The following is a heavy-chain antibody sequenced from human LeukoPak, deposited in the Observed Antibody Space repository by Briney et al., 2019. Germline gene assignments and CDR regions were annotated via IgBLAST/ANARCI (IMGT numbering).Heavy chain of an antibody. D-gene: IGHD6-13*01. J-gene: IGHJ3*02. V-gene: IGHV4-59*01. CDR2: IYYSGST. CDR3: ARDRRTSSTPNDAFDI. Sequence: SETLSLTCTVPGGSISSYYWSWLRQPPGEGLEWIGYIYYSGSTNYNPSLEGRVTISVDTSKNKFSLKLSSVTAADTAVYYCARDRRTSSTPNDAFDIWGQGTMVTVSS. CDR1: GGSISSYY.